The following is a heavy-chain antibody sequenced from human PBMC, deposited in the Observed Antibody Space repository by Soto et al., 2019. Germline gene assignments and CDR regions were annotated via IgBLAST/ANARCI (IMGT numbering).Heavy chain of an antibody. V-gene: IGHV1-2*02. CDR1: GYTFIGYY. Sequence: ASVKVSCKASGYTFIGYYMHWVRQAPGQGLEWMGWINPNNGGTNYAQNFQGRVTMTRDTSISTAYMEMSRLRSDDTAVYYRARFESSSWFVFDYWGQGTQVTVSS. D-gene: IGHD6-13*01. CDR2: INPNNGGT. CDR3: ARFESSSWFVFDY. J-gene: IGHJ4*02.